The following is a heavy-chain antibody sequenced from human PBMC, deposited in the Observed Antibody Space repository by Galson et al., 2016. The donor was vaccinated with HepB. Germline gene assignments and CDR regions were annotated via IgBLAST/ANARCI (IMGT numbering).Heavy chain of an antibody. CDR2: INHSGST. D-gene: IGHD4-17*01. CDR3: ARGDNPDYGDYASAYYYMDV. Sequence: ETLSLTCAVYGGSFSGYYWRWIRQPPGKGLEWIGEINHSGSTNYNPSLKSRVTISVDTSENQFSLKLSSVTAADTAVYYCARGDNPDYGDYASAYYYMDVWGKGTTVTVSS. V-gene: IGHV4-34*01. CDR1: GGSFSGYY. J-gene: IGHJ6*03.